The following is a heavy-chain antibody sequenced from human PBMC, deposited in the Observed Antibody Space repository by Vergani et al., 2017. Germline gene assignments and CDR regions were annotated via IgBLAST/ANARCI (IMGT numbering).Heavy chain of an antibody. D-gene: IGHD4-23*01. Sequence: EVQLVESGGGLVKPGGSLRLSCAASGFTFSSYSMNWVRQAPGKGLEWVSSISSSSSYIYYADSVKGRFTISRDNAKNSLYLQMNSLRAEDTAVYYCARDSPALGGNSCIDYWGQGTLVTVSS. J-gene: IGHJ4*02. CDR1: GFTFSSYS. CDR2: ISSSSSYI. CDR3: ARDSPALGGNSCIDY. V-gene: IGHV3-21*01.